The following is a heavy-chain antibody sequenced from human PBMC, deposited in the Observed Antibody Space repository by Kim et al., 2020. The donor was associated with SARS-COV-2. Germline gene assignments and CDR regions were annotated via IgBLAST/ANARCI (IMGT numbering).Heavy chain of an antibody. Sequence: KGRSTHSEDNSKNTLYLQMNSLRAEDTAVYYCARDPNYYGSGSLNWFDPWGQGTLVTVSS. J-gene: IGHJ5*02. D-gene: IGHD3-10*01. CDR3: ARDPNYYGSGSLNWFDP. V-gene: IGHV3-30*01.